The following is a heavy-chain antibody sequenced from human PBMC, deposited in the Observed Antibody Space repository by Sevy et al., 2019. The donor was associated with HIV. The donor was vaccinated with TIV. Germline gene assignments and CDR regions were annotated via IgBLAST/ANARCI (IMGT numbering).Heavy chain of an antibody. CDR1: GYTLTELS. CDR3: ATGPPENDYSNFYYGMDV. CDR2: FDPEDGET. V-gene: IGHV1-24*01. D-gene: IGHD4-4*01. Sequence: ASVKVSCKVSGYTLTELSMHWVRQAPGKGLEWMGGFDPEDGETIYAQKFQGRVTMTEDTSTDTAYMELSSLRSEDTAVYYYATGPPENDYSNFYYGMDVWGQGTTVTVSS. J-gene: IGHJ6*02.